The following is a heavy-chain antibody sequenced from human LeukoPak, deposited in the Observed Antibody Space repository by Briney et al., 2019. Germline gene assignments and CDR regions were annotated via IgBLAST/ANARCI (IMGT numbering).Heavy chain of an antibody. CDR1: GVTFSSYV. V-gene: IGHV3-23*01. J-gene: IGHJ3*01. CDR2: ISGSGGGT. CDR3: VQEGPRGLAFDV. Sequence: GGSLRLSCGASGVTFSSYVMSWVRQAPGKGPEWVSGISGSGGGTYYADFVKGRFAISRDNSKNTLYLQMNSLRAEDSALYYCVQEGPRGLAFDVWGQGTRVTVSS.